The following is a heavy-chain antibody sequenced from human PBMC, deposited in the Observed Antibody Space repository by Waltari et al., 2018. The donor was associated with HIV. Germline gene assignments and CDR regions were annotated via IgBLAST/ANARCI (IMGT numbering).Heavy chain of an antibody. J-gene: IGHJ4*02. CDR2: NDHRGET. CDR3: ARGLGSRPFFRAYEP. V-gene: IGHV4-34*01. D-gene: IGHD2-21*01. Sequence: QVQLRQWGAGLLTPSETLSLTCAVYGASFNAYFWAWFRRSPEKGLEWMGENDHRGETNYNPSFKSRVVISVDMSKNQFSLNLKSVTAADTAVYYCARGLGSRPFFRAYEPWGQGTLVTVSS. CDR1: GASFNAYF.